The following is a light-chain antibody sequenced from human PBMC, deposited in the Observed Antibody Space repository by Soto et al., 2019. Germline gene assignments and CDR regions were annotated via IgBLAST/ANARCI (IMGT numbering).Light chain of an antibody. J-gene: IGKJ1*01. CDR2: PFS. V-gene: IGKV4-1*01. Sequence: DLMVTLSPDSLAVSLGERATINCKSSQSVFYSSKNKSYLVWYLRKPGQPPQLLFYPFSYRASGAPDRFMGSGSGTDFILATRGLQPEDSAPYYCLQDFIYPWRSGQGTRWIS. CDR3: LQDFIYPWR. CDR1: QSVFYSSKNKSY.